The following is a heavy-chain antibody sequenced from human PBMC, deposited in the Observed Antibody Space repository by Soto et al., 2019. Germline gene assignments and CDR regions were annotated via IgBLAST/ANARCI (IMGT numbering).Heavy chain of an antibody. CDR2: ISPYNGHT. CDR1: GYTFNNYG. J-gene: IGHJ4*02. Sequence: GDSVKISCKASGYTFNNYGITWVRQAPGQGLEWMGWISPYNGHTNYAQKLQGRVTMTTDTSTSTAYMELRSLRSDDTAVYYCARVDGIVVVPAAIGFDYWGQGTLVTVSS. V-gene: IGHV1-18*01. D-gene: IGHD2-2*01. CDR3: ARVDGIVVVPAAIGFDY.